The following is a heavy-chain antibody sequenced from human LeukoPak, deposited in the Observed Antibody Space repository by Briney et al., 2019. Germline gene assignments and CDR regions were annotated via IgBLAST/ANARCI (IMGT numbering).Heavy chain of an antibody. V-gene: IGHV1-18*01. CDR3: ARDNPTVVTPYRMDV. CDR1: GYTFTSYG. Sequence: ASVKVSCKASGYTFTSYGISWVRQAPGQGLEWMGWISAYNGNTNYAQKLQGRVTMTTDTSTSAAYMELRSLRSDDTAVYYCARDNPTVVTPYRMDVWGQGTTVTV. D-gene: IGHD4-23*01. CDR2: ISAYNGNT. J-gene: IGHJ6*02.